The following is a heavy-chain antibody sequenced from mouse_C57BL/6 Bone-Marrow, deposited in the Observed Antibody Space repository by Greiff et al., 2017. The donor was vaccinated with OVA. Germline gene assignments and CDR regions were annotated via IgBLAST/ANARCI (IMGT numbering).Heavy chain of an antibody. CDR2: ISDGGSYT. Sequence: EVMLVESGGGLVKPGGSLKLSCAASGFTFSSYAMSWVRQTPEKRLEWVATISDGGSYTYYPDNVKGRLTISRDNAKNNLYLQMSHLKSEDTAMYYCARGGPTIVTTWYFDVWGTGTTVTVSS. V-gene: IGHV5-4*03. CDR1: GFTFSSYA. D-gene: IGHD2-5*01. CDR3: ARGGPTIVTTWYFDV. J-gene: IGHJ1*03.